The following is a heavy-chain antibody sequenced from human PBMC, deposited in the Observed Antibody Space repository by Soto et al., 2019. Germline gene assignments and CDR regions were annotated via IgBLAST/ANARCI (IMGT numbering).Heavy chain of an antibody. J-gene: IGHJ6*03. CDR3: ARTVLGPDLLADSFVDYYYYMDV. D-gene: IGHD3-9*01. CDR2: FYYTGST. V-gene: IGHV4-59*08. Sequence: LSLTCTVSGGSISNFYWSWIRQPPGKGLEWIGYFYYTGSTSYNPSLKRRVTFSADSSRGQFSLRLNSVTAADTAVYYCARTVLGPDLLADSFVDYYYYMDVWGQGTTVTVSS. CDR1: GGSISNFY.